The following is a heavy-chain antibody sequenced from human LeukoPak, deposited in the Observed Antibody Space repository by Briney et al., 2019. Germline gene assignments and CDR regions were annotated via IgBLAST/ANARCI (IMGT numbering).Heavy chain of an antibody. Sequence: GGSLRLSCEASGFTFSSCWMHWVRQAPGKGLVWVSRINTDESSTSYADSVRGRFTVSRDNAKNTLYLQMNSLRAEDTAVYYCAAGVSLYYWGQGTLVTVSS. J-gene: IGHJ4*02. CDR2: INTDESST. D-gene: IGHD3-3*01. CDR1: GFTFSSCW. V-gene: IGHV3-74*01. CDR3: AAGVSLYY.